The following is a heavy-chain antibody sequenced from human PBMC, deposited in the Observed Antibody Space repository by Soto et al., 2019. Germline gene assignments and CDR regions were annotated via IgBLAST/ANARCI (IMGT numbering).Heavy chain of an antibody. Sequence: SETLSLPCTVPGGSISSSSYYWGWIRQPPGKGLEWIGSIYYSGSTYYNPSLKSRVTISVDTSKNQFSLKLRSVSAADTAVYYCARGQVVAAQHWGQGTLVTVSS. D-gene: IGHD2-15*01. CDR2: IYYSGST. CDR1: GGSISSSSYY. J-gene: IGHJ4*02. CDR3: ARGQVVAAQH. V-gene: IGHV4-39*07.